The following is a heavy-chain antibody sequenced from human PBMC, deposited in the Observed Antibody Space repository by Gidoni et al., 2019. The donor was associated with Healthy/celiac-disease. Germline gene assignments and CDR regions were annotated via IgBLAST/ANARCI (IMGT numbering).Heavy chain of an antibody. Sequence: EVQLVESGGGLVKPGGSLRLSCAASGFTFSGYSMNWVLQAPGKGLDWVSSISSSSSYIYYAASVKGRFTISRDNAKNSLYLQMNSLRAEYTAVYYCARVLSGCSYWGQGTLVTVSS. D-gene: IGHD2-15*01. V-gene: IGHV3-21*01. J-gene: IGHJ4*02. CDR2: ISSSSSYI. CDR3: ARVLSGCSY. CDR1: GFTFSGYS.